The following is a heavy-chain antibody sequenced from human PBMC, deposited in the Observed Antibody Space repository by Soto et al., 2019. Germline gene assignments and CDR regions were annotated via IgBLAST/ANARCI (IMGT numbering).Heavy chain of an antibody. CDR2: IIPIFGTA. V-gene: IGHV1-69*06. CDR1: GGTFSSYA. Sequence: WASVKVSCKASGGTFSSYAISWVRQAPGQGLEWMGGIIPIFGTANYAQKFQGRVTITADKSTSTAYMELSSMRSEDTALYYSARGGYCVGSGYSSDEHRYFGLWG. J-gene: IGHJ2*01. CDR3: ARGGYCVGSGYSSDEHRYFGL. D-gene: IGHD3-3*01.